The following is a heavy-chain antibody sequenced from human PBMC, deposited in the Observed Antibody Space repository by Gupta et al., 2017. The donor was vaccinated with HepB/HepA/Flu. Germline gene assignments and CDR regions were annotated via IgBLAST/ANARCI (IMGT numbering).Heavy chain of an antibody. CDR3: RSYSSSRAVRYYFDY. J-gene: IGHJ4*02. CDR2: IYYSGST. CDR1: GGSISSSSYY. Sequence: QLQLQESGPGLVKPSETLSLTCTVSGGSISSSSYYWGWIRQPPGKGLEWIGSIYYSGSTYYNPSLKSRVTISVDTSKNQFSLKLSSVTAADTAVYYCRSYSSSRAVRYYFDYWGQGTLVTVSS. D-gene: IGHD6-6*01. V-gene: IGHV4-39*01.